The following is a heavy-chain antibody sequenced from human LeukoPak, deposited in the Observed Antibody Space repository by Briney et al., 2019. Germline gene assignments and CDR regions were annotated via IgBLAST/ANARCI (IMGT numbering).Heavy chain of an antibody. V-gene: IGHV1-69*05. CDR1: GYTFTSYG. D-gene: IGHD6-19*01. CDR3: ARDATVEAVAGGFDY. J-gene: IGHJ4*02. Sequence: GASVKVSCKASGYTFTSYGISWVRQAPGQGLEWMGRIIPIFGTANYAQKFQGRVTITTDGSTSTAYMELSSLRSEDTAVYYCARDATVEAVAGGFDYWGQGTLVTVSS. CDR2: IIPIFGTA.